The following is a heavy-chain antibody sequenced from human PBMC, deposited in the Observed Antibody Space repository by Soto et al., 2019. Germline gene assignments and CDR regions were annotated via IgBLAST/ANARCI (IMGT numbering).Heavy chain of an antibody. V-gene: IGHV3-13*01. J-gene: IGHJ6*02. CDR2: IGTAGDT. CDR1: GFTFSSYD. D-gene: IGHD3-22*01. CDR3: ARETYDSSGPGYYGLDV. Sequence: SLRLSCAASGFTFSSYDMHWVLQATGKGLEWVSAIGTAGDTYYPGSVKGRFTISRENAKNSLYLQMNSLRAGDTAVYYCARETYDSSGPGYYGLDVWGQGTTVTVSS.